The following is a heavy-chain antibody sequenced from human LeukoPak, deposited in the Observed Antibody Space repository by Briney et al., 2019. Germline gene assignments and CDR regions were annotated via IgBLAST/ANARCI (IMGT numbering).Heavy chain of an antibody. J-gene: IGHJ3*02. D-gene: IGHD3-22*01. Sequence: GGSLRLSCAASGFTFSSYAMHWVRQAPGKGLEWVAVISYDGSNKYYADSVKGRFTISRDNSKNTLYLQMNSLRAEDTAVYYCAGARRYYDSSGDAFDIWGQGTMVTVSS. V-gene: IGHV3-30-3*01. CDR1: GFTFSSYA. CDR3: AGARRYYDSSGDAFDI. CDR2: ISYDGSNK.